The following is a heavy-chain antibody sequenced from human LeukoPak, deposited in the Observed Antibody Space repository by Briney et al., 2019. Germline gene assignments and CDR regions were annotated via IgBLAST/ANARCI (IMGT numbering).Heavy chain of an antibody. CDR2: IRSKANSYAT. CDR1: GFTLICAA. V-gene: IGHV3-73*01. D-gene: IGHD3-22*01. J-gene: IGHJ4*02. CDR3: TRYYHDSSGYYYLFDY. Sequence: GGSLRLSCAAPGFTLICAAMHWVRQASGKGLEWVGRIRSKANSYATAYAASVKGRFTISRDDSKHTGYLQINSMKTKDKAVCYWTRYYHDSSGYYYLFDYWGREPWSPSPQ.